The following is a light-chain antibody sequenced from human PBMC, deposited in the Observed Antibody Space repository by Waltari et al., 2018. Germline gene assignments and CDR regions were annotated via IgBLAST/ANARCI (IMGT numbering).Light chain of an antibody. CDR2: NAS. CDR3: QQYGSPPRT. Sequence: VLPQSPGTLSFSSGASATLPCRSSQALSNSSLAWHQQKPGQAPRLRIYNASLRGTGIPDKFSCSGSGTDFTHTISRLEPEDFAVYYCQQYGSPPRTFGQGTKVEIK. J-gene: IGKJ1*01. CDR1: QALSNSS. V-gene: IGKV3-20*01.